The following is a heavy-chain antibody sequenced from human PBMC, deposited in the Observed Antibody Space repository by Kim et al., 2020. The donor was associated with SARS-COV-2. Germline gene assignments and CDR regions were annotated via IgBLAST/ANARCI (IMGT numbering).Heavy chain of an antibody. CDR3: ARDHCFYSGSYYDWYFDL. CDR1: GFTFSDYY. Sequence: GGSLRLSCAASGFTFSDYYMSWIRQAPGKGLEWVSFISSSSSYTNYADSVKGRFTISRDNAKNSLYLQMNSLRAEDTAVYYCARDHCFYSGSYYDWYFDLWGRGTLVTVSS. D-gene: IGHD1-26*01. CDR2: ISSSSSYT. V-gene: IGHV3-11*06. J-gene: IGHJ2*01.